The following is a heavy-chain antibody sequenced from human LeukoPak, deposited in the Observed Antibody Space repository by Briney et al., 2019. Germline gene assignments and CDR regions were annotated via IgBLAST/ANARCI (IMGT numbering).Heavy chain of an antibody. CDR1: GFTFSSYA. J-gene: IGHJ4*02. CDR3: ARAYGSSGYFQLPIDY. D-gene: IGHD3-22*01. Sequence: GGSLRLSCAASGFTFSSYAMSWVRQAPGKGLERVSGITGSGDTTHHVDSVKGRFTISRENSKNTLFLQMNSLRLEDTALYYCARAYGSSGYFQLPIDYWGQGILVTVSS. V-gene: IGHV3-23*01. CDR2: ITGSGDTT.